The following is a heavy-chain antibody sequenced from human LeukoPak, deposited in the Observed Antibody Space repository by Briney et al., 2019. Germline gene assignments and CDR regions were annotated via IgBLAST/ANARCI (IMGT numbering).Heavy chain of an antibody. CDR3: ARGEWAAGTNY. CDR2: INHSGST. Sequence: SETLSLTCTVSGYSISSGYYWGWIRQPPGKGLEWIGEINHSGSTYYNPSLKSRVTISVDTSKNQFSLKLSSVTAADTAVYYCARGEWAAGTNYWGQGTLVTVSS. J-gene: IGHJ4*02. CDR1: GYSISSGYY. V-gene: IGHV4-38-2*02. D-gene: IGHD6-13*01.